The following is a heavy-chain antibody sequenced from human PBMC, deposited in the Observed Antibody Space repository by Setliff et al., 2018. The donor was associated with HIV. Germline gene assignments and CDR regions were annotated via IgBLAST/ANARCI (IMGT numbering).Heavy chain of an antibody. CDR1: GDSISSGTYY. V-gene: IGHV4-61*02. J-gene: IGHJ5*02. D-gene: IGHD4-17*01. CDR2: IYISGST. Sequence: KTSETLSLTCTVSGDSISSGTYYWSWIWQPAGKGLEWIGRIYISGSTSYNPSLKSRVTISVDTSKNQFSLKLSSVTAADTAVYYCAGDYIRSDNNWFDPWGQGILVTVSS. CDR3: AGDYIRSDNNWFDP.